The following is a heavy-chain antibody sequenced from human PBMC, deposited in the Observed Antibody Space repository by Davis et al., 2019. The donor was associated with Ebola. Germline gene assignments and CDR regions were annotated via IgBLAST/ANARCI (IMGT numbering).Heavy chain of an antibody. Sequence: PSETLSLTCAVSGGSISSSNWWSWVRQPPGKGLEWIGEIYHSGSTNYNPSLKSRVTISVDKSKNQFSLKLSSVTAADTAVYYCARGGIAVAGILPYYFDYWGQGTLVTVSS. V-gene: IGHV4-4*02. CDR3: ARGGIAVAGILPYYFDY. D-gene: IGHD6-19*01. CDR1: GGSISSSNW. J-gene: IGHJ4*02. CDR2: IYHSGST.